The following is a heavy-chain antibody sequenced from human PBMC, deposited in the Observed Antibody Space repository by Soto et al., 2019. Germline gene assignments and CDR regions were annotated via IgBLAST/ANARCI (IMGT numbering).Heavy chain of an antibody. D-gene: IGHD3-10*01. Sequence: GASVKVSCKASGYTFTSYGISWVRQAPGQGLEWMGWISAYNGNTNYAQKLQGRVTMTTDTSTSTAYMELRSLRYDDTAVYYCARDYYGSGSYYNPAFDYWGPGTLVTVYS. CDR1: GYTFTSYG. J-gene: IGHJ4*02. CDR3: ARDYYGSGSYYNPAFDY. CDR2: ISAYNGNT. V-gene: IGHV1-18*04.